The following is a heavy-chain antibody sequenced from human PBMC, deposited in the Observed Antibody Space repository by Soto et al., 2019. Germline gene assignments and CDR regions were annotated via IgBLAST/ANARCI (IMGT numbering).Heavy chain of an antibody. J-gene: IGHJ4*02. Sequence: QVQLQESGPGLVKSSQTLSLTCTVSGGSISSGGSYWSWIRQRPGKGLEWIGYIFYSDSFYYTPSLKGRGGILADKSKKQFTLKLSSVTDADTGVYYCARAPETPPIFGVVRPYFLDFWGQGTLVTVSS. CDR2: IFYSDSF. CDR1: GGSISSGGSY. D-gene: IGHD3-3*01. V-gene: IGHV4-31*03. CDR3: ARAPETPPIFGVVRPYFLDF.